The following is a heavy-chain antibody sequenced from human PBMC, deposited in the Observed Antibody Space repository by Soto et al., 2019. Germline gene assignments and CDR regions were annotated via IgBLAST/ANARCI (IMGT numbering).Heavy chain of an antibody. CDR3: SGDGDCSGGSCCDYYYYYYYGMDV. CDR1: GYTFTSYG. V-gene: IGHV1-18*01. Sequence: QVQLVQSGAEVKKPGASVKVSCKASGYTFTSYGISWVRQAPGQGLEWMGWISAYNGNTNYAQKLQGRVTMTTDTTTRTTDMELRSMRTSDAAVDYCSGDGDCSGGSCCDYYYYYYYGMDVWGQGTTVTVSS. D-gene: IGHD2-15*01. CDR2: ISAYNGNT. J-gene: IGHJ6*02.